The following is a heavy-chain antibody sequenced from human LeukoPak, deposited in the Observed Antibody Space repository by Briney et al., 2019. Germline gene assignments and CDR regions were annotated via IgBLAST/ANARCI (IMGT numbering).Heavy chain of an antibody. CDR3: ARDRPRLRGYSYGYYYYMDV. J-gene: IGHJ6*03. D-gene: IGHD5-18*01. CDR1: GGSISSSSYY. CDR2: IYYRGST. Sequence: PSETLSLTCTVSGGSISSSSYYWGWLRQPPGKGLAWVGSIYYRGSTYYNPSLKSRVTISVDTSKNQFSLKLSSVTAADTAVYYCARDRPRLRGYSYGYYYYMDVWGKGTTVTVSS. V-gene: IGHV4-39*07.